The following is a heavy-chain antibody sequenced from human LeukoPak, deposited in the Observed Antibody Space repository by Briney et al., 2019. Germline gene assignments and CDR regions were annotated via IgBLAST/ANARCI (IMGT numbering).Heavy chain of an antibody. V-gene: IGHV6-1*01. CDR3: AREMGNAHGY. J-gene: IGHJ4*02. CDR2: SYYTSKWLN. CDR1: GDSISNDDAA. D-gene: IGHD2-8*01. Sequence: SQTLSLTCAISGDSISNDDAAWAWIRQSPSGGLEWLGRSYYTSKWLNDYALSVRSRVTITPDTSKNQFSLRLNSVTPEDTAVYFCAREMGNAHGYWGQGTLVTVSS.